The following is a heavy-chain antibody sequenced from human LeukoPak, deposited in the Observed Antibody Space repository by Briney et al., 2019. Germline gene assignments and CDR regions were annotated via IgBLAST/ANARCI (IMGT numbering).Heavy chain of an antibody. CDR1: GFTFSTYW. D-gene: IGHD3-10*01. CDR3: ARGPRGGTLDF. CDR2: TTSDGSTT. V-gene: IGHV3-74*01. Sequence: GGSLRLSCAASGFTFSTYWMYWVRQAPGKGLVWVSRTTSDGSTTTYADSVKGRFTITRDNAKTTLYLQMNSLSAEDTAVYYCARGPRGGTLDFWGQGTLVTVSS. J-gene: IGHJ4*02.